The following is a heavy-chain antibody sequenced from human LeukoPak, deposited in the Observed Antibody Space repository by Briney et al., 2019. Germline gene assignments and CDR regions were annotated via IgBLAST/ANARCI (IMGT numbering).Heavy chain of an antibody. CDR1: VYTFTSYG. D-gene: IGHD1-26*01. J-gene: IGHJ4*02. CDR2: ISAYNGNT. CDR3: ARDGQTFRSGSYSDPFDY. Sequence: ASVKVSCKASVYTFTSYGISWVRQAPGQGLEGMGWISAYNGNTNYAQKLQGRVTMTTDTSTSTAYMELRSLRSDDTAVYYCARDGQTFRSGSYSDPFDYWGQGTLVTVSS. V-gene: IGHV1-18*01.